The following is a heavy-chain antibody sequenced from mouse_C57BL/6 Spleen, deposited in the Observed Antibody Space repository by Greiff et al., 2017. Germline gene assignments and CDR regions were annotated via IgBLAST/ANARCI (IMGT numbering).Heavy chain of an antibody. Sequence: QVQLQQPGAELVKPGASVKMSCKASGYTFPSYWITWVKQRPGQGLEWIGDIYPGSGSTNYNEKFKSKATLTVDTSSSTDYMQLSSLTSEDSAVYYCARIYSNWGVYAMDYWGQGTSVTVSS. CDR1: GYTFPSYW. V-gene: IGHV1-55*01. D-gene: IGHD2-5*01. J-gene: IGHJ4*01. CDR3: ARIYSNWGVYAMDY. CDR2: IYPGSGST.